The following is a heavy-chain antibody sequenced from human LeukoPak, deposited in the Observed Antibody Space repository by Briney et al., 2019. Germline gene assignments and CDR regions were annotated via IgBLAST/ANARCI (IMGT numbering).Heavy chain of an antibody. J-gene: IGHJ4*02. CDR3: ATDPGNYGSGSSQFDY. V-gene: IGHV3-30*04. CDR2: ISYDGSNK. D-gene: IGHD3-10*01. Sequence: SGGSLRLSCAASGFTFSSYAMHWVRQAPGKGLEWVAVISYDGSNKYYADSVKGRFTISRDNSKNTLYLQMNSLRAEDTAVYYCATDPGNYGSGSSQFDYWGQGTLVTVSS. CDR1: GFTFSSYA.